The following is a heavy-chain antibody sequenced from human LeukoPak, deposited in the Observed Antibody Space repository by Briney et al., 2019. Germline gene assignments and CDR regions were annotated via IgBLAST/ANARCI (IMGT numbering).Heavy chain of an antibody. J-gene: IGHJ4*02. V-gene: IGHV4-34*01. Sequence: SETLSLTCAVYGGSFSGYYWSWIRQPPAKGLEGMGEINHSGSTNYNPSLKSRVTISVDTSKNQFSLQLSSVTAADTAVYYCARGNRDGSEAPGRVVDYWGQGTLVTVSS. CDR3: ARGNRDGSEAPGRVVDY. CDR2: INHSGST. CDR1: GGSFSGYY. D-gene: IGHD5-24*01.